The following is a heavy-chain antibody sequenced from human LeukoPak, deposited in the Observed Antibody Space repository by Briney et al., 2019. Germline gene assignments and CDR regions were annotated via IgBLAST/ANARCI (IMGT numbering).Heavy chain of an antibody. D-gene: IGHD6-13*01. J-gene: IGHJ3*02. V-gene: IGHV3-49*04. Sequence: GGSLRLSCTPSGGTFGDYAMSWVRQAPGKGLEWVGFITSKAYGGTAEYAASVKGRFTISRDDSKSLAYLQMNSLKTEDTAVYYCTRDREAAAGINALDIWGQGTMVTVSS. CDR3: TRDREAAAGINALDI. CDR1: GGTFGDYA. CDR2: ITSKAYGGTA.